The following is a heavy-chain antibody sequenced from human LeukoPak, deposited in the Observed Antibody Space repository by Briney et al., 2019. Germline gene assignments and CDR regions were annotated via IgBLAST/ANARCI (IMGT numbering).Heavy chain of an antibody. CDR2: INSRGSTT. Sequence: GSLRLSCAASGFTFSDYSMNWVRRAPGKGLEWLSYINSRGSTTYYADSVKGRFTISRDNARNTLYLQMNSLRAEDTAVYYCAKQGARGYFDYWGQGTLVTVSS. CDR3: AKQGARGYFDY. D-gene: IGHD3-16*01. J-gene: IGHJ4*02. V-gene: IGHV3-48*04. CDR1: GFTFSDYS.